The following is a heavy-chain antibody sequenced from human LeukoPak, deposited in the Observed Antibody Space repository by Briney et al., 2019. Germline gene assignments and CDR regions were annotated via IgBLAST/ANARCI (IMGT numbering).Heavy chain of an antibody. CDR1: GYTFTGYY. V-gene: IGHV1-2*06. Sequence: PRASVKVSCKASGYTFTGYYMHWVRQAPGQGLEWMGRINPNSGATNYAQKFQGRVTMTRDTSISTAYMELSRLRSDDTAVCYCAKDQACSSTSCLYYFDYWGQGTLVTVSS. CDR3: AKDQACSSTSCLYYFDY. D-gene: IGHD2-2*01. J-gene: IGHJ4*02. CDR2: INPNSGAT.